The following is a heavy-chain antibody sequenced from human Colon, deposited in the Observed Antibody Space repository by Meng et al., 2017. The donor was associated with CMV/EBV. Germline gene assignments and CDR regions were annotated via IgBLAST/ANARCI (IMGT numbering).Heavy chain of an antibody. D-gene: IGHD2/OR15-2a*01. V-gene: IGHV1-8*01. J-gene: IGHJ5*02. CDR1: GYTFTSYD. Sequence: ASVKVSCKASGYTFTSYDINWVRQATGQGLGWMGWMNPNSGNTGYAQKFQGRVTMTRNTSISTAYMELGSLRAKDTAVYYCARGQIGLDLWGQGTLVTVSS. CDR3: ARGQIGLDL. CDR2: MNPNSGNT.